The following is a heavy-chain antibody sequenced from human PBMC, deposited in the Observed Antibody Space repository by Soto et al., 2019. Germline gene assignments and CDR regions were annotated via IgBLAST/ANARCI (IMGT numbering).Heavy chain of an antibody. CDR2: IIPIFGTA. CDR1: GGTFSSYA. V-gene: IGHV1-69*13. J-gene: IGHJ4*02. D-gene: IGHD2-2*01. CDR3: ARALQRKALFDY. Sequence: GASVKVSCKASGGTFSSYAISWVRQAPGQGLEWMGGIIPIFGTANYAQKFQCRVTITADESTSTAYMELSSLRSEDTAVYYCARALQRKALFDYWGQGTLVTVSS.